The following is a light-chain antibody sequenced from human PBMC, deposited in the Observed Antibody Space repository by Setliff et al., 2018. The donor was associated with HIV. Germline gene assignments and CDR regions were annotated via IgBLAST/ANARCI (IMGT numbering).Light chain of an antibody. V-gene: IGLV2-14*03. CDR2: SVT. Sequence: QSALAQPAPVSGSPGQPITISCSGTNSDIGSHDYVSWYQQHPGKAPKLIIFSVTYRPSGVSDRFSGSKSGNTASLTISGLQPEDEADYYCASHRDTNTLEVFGTGTKV. J-gene: IGLJ1*01. CDR1: NSDIGSHDY. CDR3: ASHRDTNTLEV.